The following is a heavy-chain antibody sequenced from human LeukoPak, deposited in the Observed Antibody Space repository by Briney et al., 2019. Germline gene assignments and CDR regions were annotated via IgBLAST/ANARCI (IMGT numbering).Heavy chain of an antibody. CDR1: GLTFSTYW. D-gene: IGHD3-16*01. V-gene: IGHV3-7*01. CDR2: INQNGREK. J-gene: IGHJ4*02. CDR3: ARSLGDD. Sequence: GGSLRLSCEASGLTFSTYWMTWVRQAPGKGLEWVASINQNGREKYYVDSVKGRFTISRDNAKDSLYLQMNSLRDEDTAVYYCARSLGDDWGQGTLVTVSS.